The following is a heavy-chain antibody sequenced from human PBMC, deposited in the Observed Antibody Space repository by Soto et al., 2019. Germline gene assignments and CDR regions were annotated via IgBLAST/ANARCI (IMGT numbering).Heavy chain of an antibody. J-gene: IGHJ4*02. Sequence: QVQLVESGGGVVQAGRSLRLSCVASEFTFKSYGVHWVRQAPGKGLVWVAVMSYDGNKKHYADSVRGRFTISRDNSKNTLYLQMNSLRTEDTAVYYCAKDSYRGDIVLTPAPYGNDYWGQGTLVTVSS. CDR1: EFTFKSYG. CDR3: AKDSYRGDIVLTPAPYGNDY. D-gene: IGHD2-2*01. CDR2: MSYDGNKK. V-gene: IGHV3-30*18.